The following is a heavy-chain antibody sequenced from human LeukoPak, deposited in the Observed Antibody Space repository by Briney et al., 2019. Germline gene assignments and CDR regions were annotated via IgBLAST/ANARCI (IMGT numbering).Heavy chain of an antibody. CDR1: GFTFSSNS. CDR3: ASPSSGSGSYQDY. V-gene: IGHV3-48*02. J-gene: IGHJ4*02. CDR2: ISSSSSTI. D-gene: IGHD3-10*01. Sequence: GGSLRLSCAASGFTFSSNSMNWVRQAAGKGMEWVLYISSSSSTIYYADSVEGRFTISRDNAKNSLYLQMNSLRDEDTAVYYCASPSSGSGSYQDYWGQGTLVTVSS.